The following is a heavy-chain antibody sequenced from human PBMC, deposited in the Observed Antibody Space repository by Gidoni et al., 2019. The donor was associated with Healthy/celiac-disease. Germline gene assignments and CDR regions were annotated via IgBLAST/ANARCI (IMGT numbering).Heavy chain of an antibody. Sequence: EVQLLESGGGLVQPGGSLRLPCAASGFPFSSYAMSWVRQAPGKGLEWGSAISGSGGSTYYADSVKGRFTISRDNSKNTLYLQMNSLRAEDTAVYYCAKGYCSGGSCYLYYYYGMDVWGQGTTVTVSS. CDR3: AKGYCSGGSCYLYYYYGMDV. V-gene: IGHV3-23*01. CDR1: GFPFSSYA. D-gene: IGHD2-15*01. CDR2: ISGSGGST. J-gene: IGHJ6*02.